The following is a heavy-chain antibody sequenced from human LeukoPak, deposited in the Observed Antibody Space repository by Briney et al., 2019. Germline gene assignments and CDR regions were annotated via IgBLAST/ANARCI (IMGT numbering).Heavy chain of an antibody. CDR2: INSDGSST. CDR1: GFTFSSYW. J-gene: IGHJ4*02. CDR3: AKDMSAYDSFDY. D-gene: IGHD5-12*01. V-gene: IGHV3-74*01. Sequence: GGSLRLSCAASGFTFSSYWMHWVRQAPGKGLVWVSRINSDGSSTSYADSVKGRFTISRDNAKNTLYLQMNSLGAEDTALYYCAKDMSAYDSFDYWGQGTLVTVSS.